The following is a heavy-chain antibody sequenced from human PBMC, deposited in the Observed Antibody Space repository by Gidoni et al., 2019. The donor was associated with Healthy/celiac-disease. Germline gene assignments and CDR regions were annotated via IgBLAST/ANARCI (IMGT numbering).Heavy chain of an antibody. D-gene: IGHD6-6*01. Sequence: EVQLVESGGGLVQPGGSLRLSCAASGFTFSISWMHWVRQAPGKGLVWVSRINSDGSTTSYADSVKGRFTISRDNAKNTLYLQMNSLRAEDTAVYYCAREVYSSSGHPRGNWIDPWGQGTLVTVSS. CDR2: INSDGSTT. CDR3: AREVYSSSGHPRGNWIDP. V-gene: IGHV3-74*01. CDR1: GFTFSISW. J-gene: IGHJ5*02.